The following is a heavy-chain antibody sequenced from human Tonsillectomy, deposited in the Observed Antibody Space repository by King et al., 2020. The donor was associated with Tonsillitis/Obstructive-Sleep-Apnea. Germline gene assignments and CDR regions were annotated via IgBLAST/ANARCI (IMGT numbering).Heavy chain of an antibody. CDR3: ATTIGYCSSTSCHHFDY. Sequence: VQLVESGGGLVQPGGSLRLSCAAPGFTLCSYAMSWVCQAPGKGLEWVSAICGMGGCPYYAYSGKGRFTISRDNSKNTLYLQMNSLRAEDTAVYYCATTIGYCSSTSCHHFDYWGQGTLVTVSS. CDR1: GFTLCSYA. CDR2: ICGMGGCP. D-gene: IGHD2-2*01. V-gene: IGHV3-23*04. J-gene: IGHJ4*02.